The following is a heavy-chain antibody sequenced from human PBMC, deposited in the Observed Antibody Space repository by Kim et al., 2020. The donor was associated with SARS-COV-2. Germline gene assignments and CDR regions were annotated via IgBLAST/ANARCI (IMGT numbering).Heavy chain of an antibody. D-gene: IGHD3-10*01. V-gene: IGHV1-69*04. J-gene: IGHJ6*02. Sequence: SVKVSCKASGGTFSSYAISWVRQAPGQGLEWMGRIIPILGIANYAQKFQGRVTITADKSTSTAYMELSSLRSEDTAVYYCARRDLYYYGSGSATGMDVWGQGTTVTVSS. CDR2: IIPILGIA. CDR3: ARRDLYYYGSGSATGMDV. CDR1: GGTFSSYA.